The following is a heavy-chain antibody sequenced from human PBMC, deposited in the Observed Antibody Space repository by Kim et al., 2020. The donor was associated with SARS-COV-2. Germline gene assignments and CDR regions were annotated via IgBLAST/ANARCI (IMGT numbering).Heavy chain of an antibody. V-gene: IGHV3-23*01. CDR2: ISGSGGST. CDR1: GFTFSSYA. D-gene: IGHD6-25*01. J-gene: IGHJ2*01. CDR3: AKDDLRVPAAGTGYFDL. Sequence: GGSLRLSCAASGFTFSSYAMSWVRQAPGKGLEWVSAISGSGGSTYYADSVKGRFNISRDNSKNTLYLQMNSLRAEDTAVYYCAKDDLRVPAAGTGYFDLWGRGTLVTVSS.